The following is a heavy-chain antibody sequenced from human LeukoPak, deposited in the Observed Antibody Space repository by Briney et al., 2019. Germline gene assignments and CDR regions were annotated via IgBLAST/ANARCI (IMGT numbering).Heavy chain of an antibody. J-gene: IGHJ4*02. CDR2: IYYSWST. V-gene: IGHV4-59*01. CDR3: ARGFDDYGDHALDY. D-gene: IGHD4-17*01. Sequence: SETLSLTCTVSGGSISSYYWSWIRQPPGKGLEWIGYIYYSWSTNYNPSLKSRVTISVDTSKNQFSLKLSSVTAADTAVYYCARGFDDYGDHALDYWGQGTLVTVSS. CDR1: GGSISSYY.